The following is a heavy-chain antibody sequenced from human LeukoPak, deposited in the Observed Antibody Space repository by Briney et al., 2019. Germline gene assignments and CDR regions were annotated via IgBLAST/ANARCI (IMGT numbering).Heavy chain of an antibody. CDR3: ARAHTRVGYCSSTSCVSPRDIYGMDV. CDR2: IYYSGST. Sequence: SQTLSLTCTVSGGSISSGGYYWSWIRQHPGKGLEWIGYIYYSGSTYYNPSLKSRVTISVDTSKNQFSLKLSSVTAADTAVYYCARAHTRVGYCSSTSCVSPRDIYGMDVWGQGTTVTVPS. D-gene: IGHD2-2*01. V-gene: IGHV4-31*03. J-gene: IGHJ6*02. CDR1: GGSISSGGYY.